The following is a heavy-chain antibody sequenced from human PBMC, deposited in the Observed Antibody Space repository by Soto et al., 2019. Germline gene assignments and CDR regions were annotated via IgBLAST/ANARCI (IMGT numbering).Heavy chain of an antibody. CDR3: ARDLACSGGSCFDY. V-gene: IGHV4-4*02. D-gene: IGHD2-15*01. Sequence: PSETLSLTCAVSGGSISSSNWWSWVRQPPGKGLEWIGEIYHSGSTNYNPSLKSRVTISVDKSKNQSSLKLSSVTAADTAVYYCARDLACSGGSCFDYWGQGTLVTVSS. CDR2: IYHSGST. J-gene: IGHJ4*02. CDR1: GGSISSSNW.